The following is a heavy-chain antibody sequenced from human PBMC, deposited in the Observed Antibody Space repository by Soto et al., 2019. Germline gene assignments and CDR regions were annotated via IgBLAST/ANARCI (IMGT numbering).Heavy chain of an antibody. V-gene: IGHV4-34*01. CDR3: ARGDYGSGSYKPNYYYYYGMGV. J-gene: IGHJ6*02. CDR2: INHSGST. CDR1: VGSFSGYY. D-gene: IGHD3-10*01. Sequence: SETLSLTCSVYVGSFSGYYWSWIRQPPGKGLEWIGEINHSGSTNYNPSLKSRVTISVDTSKNQFSLKLSSVTAADTAVYYCARGDYGSGSYKPNYYYYYGMGVWGQGTTVTVS.